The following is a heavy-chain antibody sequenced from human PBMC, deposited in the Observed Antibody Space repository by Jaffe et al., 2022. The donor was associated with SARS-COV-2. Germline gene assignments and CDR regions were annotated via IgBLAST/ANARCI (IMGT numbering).Heavy chain of an antibody. CDR2: INADNGNT. CDR1: GYTFSNYV. J-gene: IGHJ4*02. D-gene: IGHD6-19*01. Sequence: QVQLVQSGAEVKKPGASVKLSCKASGYTFSNYVMHWVRRAPGQRFEWMGWINADNGNTKYPQKFQDRVTITRDTSANTVYMELSSLISEDTAVYYCVRDRELVGGIIYDYWGLGTLVTVSS. CDR3: VRDRELVGGIIYDY. V-gene: IGHV1-3*01.